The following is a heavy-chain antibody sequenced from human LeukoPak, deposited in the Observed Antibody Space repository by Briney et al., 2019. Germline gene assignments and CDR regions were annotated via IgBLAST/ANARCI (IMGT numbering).Heavy chain of an antibody. D-gene: IGHD1-26*01. CDR3: ARGYVGSYYGPASLWGDY. CDR2: MNPNSGNT. V-gene: IGHV1-8*01. J-gene: IGHJ4*02. Sequence: ASVKVSCKASGYTFTSYDINWVRQATGQGLEWMGWMNPNSGNTGYAQKFQGRVTMTRNTSISTAYMELSSLRSEDTAVYYCARGYVGSYYGPASLWGDYWGQGNLVTVSS. CDR1: GYTFTSYD.